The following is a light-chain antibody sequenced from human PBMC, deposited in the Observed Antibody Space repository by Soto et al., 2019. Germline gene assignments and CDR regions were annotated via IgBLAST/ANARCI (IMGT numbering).Light chain of an antibody. J-gene: IGKJ2*01. CDR2: KAS. V-gene: IGKV1-5*03. Sequence: DIQIAQSPSTLSRSVWGRFTITCRASQSISSWLAWYQQKPGKAPNLLIYKASTLESGVPSRFSGSGSGTDFTLTITSLQPDDFATYYCQQYNTYSYTFGQGTKVDIK. CDR1: QSISSW. CDR3: QQYNTYSYT.